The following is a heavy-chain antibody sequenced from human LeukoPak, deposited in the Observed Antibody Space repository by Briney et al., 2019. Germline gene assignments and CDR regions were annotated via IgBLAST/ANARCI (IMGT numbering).Heavy chain of an antibody. CDR2: ISSSSSTI. CDR1: GFTFSSYS. Sequence: GGSLRLSCAASGFTFSSYSMNWVRQAPGKGLEWVSYISSSSSTIYYADSVKGRFTISRDNAKNSLYLQMNSLRAEDTAVYYCARAPRDQLLSYMDVWGKGTTVTVSS. V-gene: IGHV3-48*01. D-gene: IGHD2-2*01. J-gene: IGHJ6*03. CDR3: ARAPRDQLLSYMDV.